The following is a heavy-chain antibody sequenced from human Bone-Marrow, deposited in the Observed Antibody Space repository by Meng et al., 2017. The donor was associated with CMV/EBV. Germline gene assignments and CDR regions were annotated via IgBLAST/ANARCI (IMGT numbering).Heavy chain of an antibody. J-gene: IGHJ3*01. V-gene: IGHV1-24*01. CDR1: GYTFTALS. D-gene: IGHD6-19*01. Sequence: ASVKVSCKVSGYTFTALSRHWVRQAPGKGLEWMGGFDPEDGEIMYAQKFQGRVTMTEDTSTDTDYMELSSLTSEDTAVYFCATAGIAVSGTAPDAFYVCGQGTMVTVSS. CDR3: ATAGIAVSGTAPDAFYV. CDR2: FDPEDGEI.